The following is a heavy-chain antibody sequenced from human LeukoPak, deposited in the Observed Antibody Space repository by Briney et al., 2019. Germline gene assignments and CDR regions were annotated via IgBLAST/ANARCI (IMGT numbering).Heavy chain of an antibody. CDR3: ARESAAKRRPYGMDV. D-gene: IGHD1-1*01. Sequence: GASVKVSCKASGGTFSSYAISWVRQAPGQGLEWMGGIIPIFGTANYAQKFQGRVTITADESTSTAYMELSSLRSEDTAVYYCARESAAKRRPYGMDVWGQGTRSPSP. V-gene: IGHV1-69*13. CDR1: GGTFSSYA. CDR2: IIPIFGTA. J-gene: IGHJ6*02.